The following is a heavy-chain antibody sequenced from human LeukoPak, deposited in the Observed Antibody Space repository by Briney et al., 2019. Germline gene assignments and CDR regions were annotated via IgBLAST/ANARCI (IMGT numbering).Heavy chain of an antibody. D-gene: IGHD3-3*01. CDR2: INPNSGGT. CDR3: ARGLEVRDFWSGYYRRYYYYGMDV. CDR1: GYTFTGYY. J-gene: IGHJ6*02. Sequence: ASVKVSCKASGYTFTGYYMHWVRQAPGQGLEWMGWINPNSGGTNYAQESQGRVTMTRDTSISTAYMELSRLRSDDTAVYYCARGLEVRDFWSGYYRRYYYYGMDVWGQGTTVTVSS. V-gene: IGHV1-2*02.